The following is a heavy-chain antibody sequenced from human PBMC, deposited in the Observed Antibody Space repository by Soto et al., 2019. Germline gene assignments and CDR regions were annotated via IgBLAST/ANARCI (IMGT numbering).Heavy chain of an antibody. D-gene: IGHD3-22*01. CDR3: ASQSHYSSGYSFDY. V-gene: IGHV3-64*01. CDR2: ISSNGGYT. CDR1: GFTFSTYS. Sequence: PGGSLRLSCAASGFTFSTYSMHWVRQAPGKGLEYVSAISSNGGYTYYANSVKGRFTISRDNSKNTLYLQMDGLRAEGMAVYYCASQSHYSSGYSFDYWGQGTLVTVSS. J-gene: IGHJ4*02.